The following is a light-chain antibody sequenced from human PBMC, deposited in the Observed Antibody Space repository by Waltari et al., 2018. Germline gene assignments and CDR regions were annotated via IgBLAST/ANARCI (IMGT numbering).Light chain of an antibody. Sequence: DIQMTQSPPAMSASVGDRVTITCRAGQDIKSFLALFQQKPGKVPKRLIYAASSLQSGVPSRFSGSGYGTIFTLTISGLQPEDFATYYCLQHKNYPYSLGQGTKLEI. CDR3: LQHKNYPYS. CDR2: AAS. J-gene: IGKJ2*01. V-gene: IGKV1-17*03. CDR1: QDIKSF.